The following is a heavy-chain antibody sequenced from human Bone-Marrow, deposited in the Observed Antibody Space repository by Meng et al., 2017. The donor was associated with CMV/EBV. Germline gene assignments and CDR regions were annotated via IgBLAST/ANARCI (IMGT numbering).Heavy chain of an antibody. CDR1: GYTFTGYY. D-gene: IGHD1-1*01. CDR2: INPNSGGT. CDR3: ARESWRTTGKLYYYGMDV. J-gene: IGHJ6*02. Sequence: ASVKVSCKASGYTFTGYYMHWARQAPGQGLEWMGWINPNSGGTNYAQKFQGRVTMTRDTSISTAYMELSRLRSDDTAVYYCARESWRTTGKLYYYGMDVWGQGTTVTVSS. V-gene: IGHV1-2*02.